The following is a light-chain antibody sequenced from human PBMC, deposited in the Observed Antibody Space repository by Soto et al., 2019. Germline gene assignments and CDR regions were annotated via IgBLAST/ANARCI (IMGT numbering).Light chain of an antibody. CDR2: MAS. Sequence: DIQMTQSPSTLSGSVGDRVTITCRASQTISSWLAWYQQKPGKAPQVLISMASTLESGVPSRFSGSGSGTEFTLTISSLQPDDFATYYCQQYNSHSPRTFGQGTKVDIK. J-gene: IGKJ1*01. CDR1: QTISSW. CDR3: QQYNSHSPRT. V-gene: IGKV1-5*03.